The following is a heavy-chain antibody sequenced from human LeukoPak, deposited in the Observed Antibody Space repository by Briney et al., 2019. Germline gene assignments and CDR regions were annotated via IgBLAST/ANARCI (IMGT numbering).Heavy chain of an antibody. CDR2: ISRSGSTR. Sequence: QPGGSLRLSCAISGFTFSACELTWVRQAPGKGREWVSYISRSGSTRYYADSVKGRCTISRDNAKNSLYLQMNSLRAEDTAVYYCARVATMVRVPLDALDIWGQVTMVSVSS. CDR1: GFTFSACE. V-gene: IGHV3-48*03. CDR3: ARVATMVRVPLDALDI. J-gene: IGHJ3*02. D-gene: IGHD3-10*01.